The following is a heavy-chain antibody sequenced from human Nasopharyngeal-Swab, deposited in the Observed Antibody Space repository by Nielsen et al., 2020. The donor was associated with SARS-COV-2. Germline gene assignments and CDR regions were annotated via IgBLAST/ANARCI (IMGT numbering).Heavy chain of an antibody. D-gene: IGHD3-10*01. CDR3: ARSGRFGGKGDFDY. CDR2: IYPGDSDT. CDR1: GSSFTSYW. Sequence: GESLKISCKGSGSSFTSYWIGWVRQMPGKGLEWMGIIYPGDSDTRYTSSFQGQVIISADKSNSTAYLQWSSLKASDTAKYYCARSGRFGGKGDFDYWGQGTLVTVSS. J-gene: IGHJ4*02. V-gene: IGHV5-51*03.